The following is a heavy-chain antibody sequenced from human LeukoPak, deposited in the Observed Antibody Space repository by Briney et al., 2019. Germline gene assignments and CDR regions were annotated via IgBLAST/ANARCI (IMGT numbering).Heavy chain of an antibody. CDR2: INPNSGGT. Sequence: ASVKVSCKASGYTFTGYYMHWVRQAPGQGLERMGWINPNSGGTNYAQKFQGRVTMTRDTSISTAYMELSRLRSDDTAVYYCAREARCGGDCYLTNWFDPWGQGTLVTVSS. D-gene: IGHD2-21*02. J-gene: IGHJ5*02. CDR3: AREARCGGDCYLTNWFDP. V-gene: IGHV1-2*02. CDR1: GYTFTGYY.